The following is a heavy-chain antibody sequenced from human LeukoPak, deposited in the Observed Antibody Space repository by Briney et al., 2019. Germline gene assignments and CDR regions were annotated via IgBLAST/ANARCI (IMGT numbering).Heavy chain of an antibody. CDR1: GFAFSSYH. J-gene: IGHJ4*02. CDR3: ARDQYYYDSSGYSRHFDY. CDR2: ISTSSSTI. V-gene: IGHV3-48*01. D-gene: IGHD3-22*01. Sequence: GGSLRLSCAASGFAFSSYHMNWVRQAPGKGLEWISYISTSSSTIYYADSVKGRFTISRDNAKNSLYLQMNSLRAEDTAVYYCARDQYYYDSSGYSRHFDYWGQGTLVTVSS.